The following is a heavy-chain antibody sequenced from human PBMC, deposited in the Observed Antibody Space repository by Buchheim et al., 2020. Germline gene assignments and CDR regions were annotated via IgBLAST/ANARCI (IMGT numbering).Heavy chain of an antibody. V-gene: IGHV3-11*01. Sequence: QVQLVESGGGLVKPGGSLRLSCAASGFIFSDYYMSWIRQAPGKGLEWVSYISSSGSNKYYVDSVKGRFTISRDNTKTSMFLQMNSLRAEDTAVYYCARESYSGWFGAPDYWGQGTL. CDR3: ARESYSGWFGAPDY. J-gene: IGHJ4*02. D-gene: IGHD3-10*01. CDR2: ISSSGSNK. CDR1: GFIFSDYY.